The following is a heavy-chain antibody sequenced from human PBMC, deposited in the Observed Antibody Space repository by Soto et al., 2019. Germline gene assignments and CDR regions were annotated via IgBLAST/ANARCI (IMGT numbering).Heavy chain of an antibody. CDR1: GFTFDDYA. Sequence: GGSLRLSCAASGFTFDDYAMHWVRQAPGKGLEWVSGIHWNSGITGYADSVRGRFTISRDNAKNSLYLQMSSLRAEDTALYHCEKTTGRTGWDHFDYWGQGTLVTVSS. CDR3: EKTTGRTGWDHFDY. J-gene: IGHJ4*02. CDR2: IHWNSGIT. D-gene: IGHD3-10*01. V-gene: IGHV3-9*01.